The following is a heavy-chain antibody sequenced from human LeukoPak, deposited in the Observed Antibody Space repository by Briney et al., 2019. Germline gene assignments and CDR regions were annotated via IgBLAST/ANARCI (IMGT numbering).Heavy chain of an antibody. Sequence: GGSLRLSCAASGFTFTIYWMSWVRQESGKGLEGVANIKQDGSEKYYVDSVKGRFTISRDNAKNSLYLQMSSLRADDTAVYYCVGDHSSSSSDYWGQGTLVTVSS. D-gene: IGHD6-6*01. CDR3: VGDHSSSSSDY. CDR1: GFTFTIYW. CDR2: IKQDGSEK. V-gene: IGHV3-7*01. J-gene: IGHJ4*02.